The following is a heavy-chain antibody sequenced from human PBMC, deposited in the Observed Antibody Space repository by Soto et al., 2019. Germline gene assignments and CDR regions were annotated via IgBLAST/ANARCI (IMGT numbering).Heavy chain of an antibody. J-gene: IGHJ4*02. D-gene: IGHD5-12*01. CDR1: GFTFSSYA. Sequence: PGGSLRLSCAASGFTFSSYAMHWVRQAPGKGLEWVAVISYDGSNKYYADSVKGRFTISRDNSKNTLYLQMNSLRAEDTAVYYCARDQGHIVATTTPPDYWGQGTLVTVSS. CDR3: ARDQGHIVATTTPPDY. CDR2: ISYDGSNK. V-gene: IGHV3-30-3*01.